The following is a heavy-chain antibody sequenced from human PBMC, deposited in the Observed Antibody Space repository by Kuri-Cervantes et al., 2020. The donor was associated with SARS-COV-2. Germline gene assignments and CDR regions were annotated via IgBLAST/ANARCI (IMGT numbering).Heavy chain of an antibody. CDR1: GFTFSSYG. D-gene: IGHD2-2*01. CDR2: IRYDGSNK. Sequence: GGSLRLSCAASGFTFSSYGMHWVRQAPGKGLEWVAFIRYDGSNKYYADSVKGRFTISRDNSNNTLYLQMNILRSEDTAVYYCARYCSSTSCHRRPGVFDYWGQGTLVTVSS. J-gene: IGHJ4*02. V-gene: IGHV3-30*02. CDR3: ARYCSSTSCHRRPGVFDY.